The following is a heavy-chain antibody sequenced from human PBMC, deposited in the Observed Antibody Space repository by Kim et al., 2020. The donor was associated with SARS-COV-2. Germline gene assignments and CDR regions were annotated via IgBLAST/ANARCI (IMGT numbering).Heavy chain of an antibody. V-gene: IGHV3-30*03. CDR1: GFTFSSYG. J-gene: IGHJ3*02. CDR3: AAWRDHDAFDI. Sequence: GGSLRPSCAASGFTFSSYGMHWVRQAPVKGLEWVAVISYDGSNKYYADSVKGRFTISRDNSKNTLYLQMNSLRAEDTAVYYCAAWRDHDAFDIWGQGTMVTVSS. D-gene: IGHD3-3*01. CDR2: ISYDGSNK.